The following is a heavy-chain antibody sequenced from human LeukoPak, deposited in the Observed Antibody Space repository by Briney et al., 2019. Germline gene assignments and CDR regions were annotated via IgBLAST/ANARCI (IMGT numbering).Heavy chain of an antibody. V-gene: IGHV3-7*01. Sequence: QAGGSLRLSCAASGFTFRSYWMSWLRQAPGKGLEWVANIKGDGSEKYYVDSVKGRFTISRDNAKSSPYLQMNGLRAEDTAVYYCAGPGCYDTSRYWHDCWGQGTLVTVSS. CDR2: IKGDGSEK. CDR3: AGPGCYDTSRYWHDC. CDR1: GFTFRSYW. D-gene: IGHD3-22*01. J-gene: IGHJ4*02.